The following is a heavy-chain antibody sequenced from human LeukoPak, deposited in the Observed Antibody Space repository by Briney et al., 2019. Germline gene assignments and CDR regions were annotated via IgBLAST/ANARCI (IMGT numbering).Heavy chain of an antibody. CDR3: ARLDNWNYPY. Sequence: TGGSLRLSCAASGFTFSNFWMSWVRQAPGKGLEWVANIKQDGSEKYYVDSVKGRFTISRDNAKNSLYLQMNSLRAEDTVVYYCARLDNWNYPYWGQGTLVTVSS. J-gene: IGHJ4*02. CDR1: GFTFSNFW. CDR2: IKQDGSEK. D-gene: IGHD1-7*01. V-gene: IGHV3-7*03.